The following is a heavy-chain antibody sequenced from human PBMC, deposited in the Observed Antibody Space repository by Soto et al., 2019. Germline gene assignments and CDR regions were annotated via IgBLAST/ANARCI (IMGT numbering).Heavy chain of an antibody. J-gene: IGHJ3*02. D-gene: IGHD6-19*01. CDR1: GGSISSSSYY. Sequence: QLQLQESGPGLVKPSETLSLTYTVSGGSISSSSYYWGWIRQPPGKGLEWIGSIYYSGSTYYNPSLKSRVTISVDTSKNQFSLKLSSVTAADTAVYYCARSTSQWLQKAPFFFDIWGQGTMVTVSS. CDR2: IYYSGST. V-gene: IGHV4-39*01. CDR3: ARSTSQWLQKAPFFFDI.